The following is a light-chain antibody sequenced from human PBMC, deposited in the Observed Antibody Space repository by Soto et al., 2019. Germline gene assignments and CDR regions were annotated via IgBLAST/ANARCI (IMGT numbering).Light chain of an antibody. J-gene: IGKJ4*01. Sequence: DTVLTQSPATLSLSPGERATLSCRASQSVSSYLAWYQQKPGQAPRLLIYDASNRAAGIPARFSGSGSGTDFTLTISSLEPEDFAVYYCQQRSKWPLTFGGGTKVEIK. CDR3: QQRSKWPLT. CDR1: QSVSSY. CDR2: DAS. V-gene: IGKV3-11*01.